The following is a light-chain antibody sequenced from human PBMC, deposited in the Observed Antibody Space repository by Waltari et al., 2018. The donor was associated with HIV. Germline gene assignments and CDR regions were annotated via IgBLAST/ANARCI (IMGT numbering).Light chain of an antibody. V-gene: IGKV1-39*01. CDR3: QQSHRTPLT. J-gene: IGKJ5*01. CDR1: QDIKKN. Sequence: DIQITQSPSSVSADVGDRVIITCRTSQDIKKNVNWYQQKPGRSPRLLIYSASGLQSGVPSTFSGSGSGLEFNLTIAALEAEDSALFYCQQSHRTPLTFGGGTRLEIK. CDR2: SAS.